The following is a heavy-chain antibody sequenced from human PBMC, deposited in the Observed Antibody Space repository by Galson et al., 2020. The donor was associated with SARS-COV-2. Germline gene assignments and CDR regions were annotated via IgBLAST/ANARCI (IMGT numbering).Heavy chain of an antibody. Sequence: GESLKISCAASGFTFSSYGMHWVRQAPGKGLEWVAVIWYDGSNKYYADSVKGRFTISRDNSKNTLYLQMNSLRAEDTAVYYCARESRYFDWLLYAGNWFDPWGKGTLVTVSS. CDR1: GFTFSSYG. V-gene: IGHV3-33*01. D-gene: IGHD3-9*01. CDR2: IWYDGSNK. CDR3: ARESRYFDWLLYAGNWFDP. J-gene: IGHJ5*02.